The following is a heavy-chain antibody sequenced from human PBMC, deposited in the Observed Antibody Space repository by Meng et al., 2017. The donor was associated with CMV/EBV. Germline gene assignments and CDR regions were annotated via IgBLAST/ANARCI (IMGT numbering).Heavy chain of an antibody. CDR3: ARVTSRVAGAFDY. V-gene: IGHV4-30-4*08. D-gene: IGHD1-14*01. J-gene: IGHJ4*02. Sequence: QVQLQESGPGLVKPSQTLSLTCTVSGGSISSGDYYWSWIRQPPGKGLEWIGYIYYSGSTYYNPSLKSRVTTSVDTSKNQFSLKLSSVTAADTAVYYCARVTSRVAGAFDYWGQGTLVTVSS. CDR1: GGSISSGDYY. CDR2: IYYSGST.